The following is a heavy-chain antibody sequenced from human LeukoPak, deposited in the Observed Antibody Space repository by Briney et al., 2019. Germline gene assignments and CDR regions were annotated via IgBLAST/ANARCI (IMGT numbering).Heavy chain of an antibody. Sequence: ASVKVSCKASGYTFTSYAINWVRQATGQGLEWMGWMNPNSGNTGYAQKFQGRVTITRNTSISTAYMELSSLRSEDTAVYYCARGRGYCSGGSCYYYYYMDVWGKGTTVTVSS. CDR2: MNPNSGNT. V-gene: IGHV1-8*03. CDR3: ARGRGYCSGGSCYYYYYMDV. CDR1: GYTFTSYA. J-gene: IGHJ6*03. D-gene: IGHD2-15*01.